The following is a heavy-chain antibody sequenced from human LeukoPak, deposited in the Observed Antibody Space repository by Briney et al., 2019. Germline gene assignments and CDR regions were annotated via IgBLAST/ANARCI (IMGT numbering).Heavy chain of an antibody. CDR3: ARDPPPDYCSGGSCYVVY. D-gene: IGHD2-15*01. V-gene: IGHV3-74*01. CDR2: INSDGSST. CDR1: GFTFSSYW. J-gene: IGHJ4*02. Sequence: GGSLRLSCAASGFTFSSYWMHWVRQAPGKGLVWVSRINSDGSSTSYADSVKGRFTISRDNAKNSLYLQMNSLRAEDTAVYYCARDPPPDYCSGGSCYVVYWGQGTLVTVSS.